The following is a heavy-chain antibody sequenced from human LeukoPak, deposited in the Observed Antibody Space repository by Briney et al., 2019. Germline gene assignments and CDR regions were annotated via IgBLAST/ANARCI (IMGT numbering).Heavy chain of an antibody. Sequence: SETLSLTCTVSGGSISSSSYYWSWIRQPPGKGLEWIGYIFYSGSTSYNPSLKSPVTISVDTSKNQFSLKLSSVTAADTAVYYCARAPLRPYYFDYWGQGTLVTVSS. V-gene: IGHV4-61*01. CDR3: ARAPLRPYYFDY. J-gene: IGHJ4*02. D-gene: IGHD3-16*01. CDR2: IFYSGST. CDR1: GGSISSSSYY.